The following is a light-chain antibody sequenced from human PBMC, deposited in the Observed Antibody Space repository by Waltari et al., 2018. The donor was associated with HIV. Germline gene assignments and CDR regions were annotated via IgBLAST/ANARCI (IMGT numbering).Light chain of an antibody. J-gene: IGLJ3*02. V-gene: IGLV1-40*01. CDR3: QSYDISLSGWV. CDR1: SCHIGAGYE. CDR2: GNT. Sequence: QSVLTQPPSVSGAPGQRVTLSCTGSSCHIGAGYEVHWYQQFPGTAPKVLIYGNTYRPSGVPYRFSGSKSGSSASLLITGLQAEDDADYYCQSYDISLSGWVFGGGTKLTVL.